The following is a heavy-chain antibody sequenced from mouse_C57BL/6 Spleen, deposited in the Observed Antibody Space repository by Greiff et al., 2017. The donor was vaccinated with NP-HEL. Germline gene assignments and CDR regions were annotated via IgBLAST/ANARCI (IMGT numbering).Heavy chain of an antibody. Sequence: EVKLMESGPELVKPGDSVKISCKASGYSFTGYFMNWVMQSHGKSLEWIGRINPYNGDTFYNQKFKGKATLTVDKSSSTAHMELRSLTSEDSAVYYCARERAMITTYYFDYWGQGTTLTVSS. J-gene: IGHJ2*01. CDR1: GYSFTGYF. V-gene: IGHV1-20*01. CDR3: ARERAMITTYYFDY. D-gene: IGHD2-4*01. CDR2: INPYNGDT.